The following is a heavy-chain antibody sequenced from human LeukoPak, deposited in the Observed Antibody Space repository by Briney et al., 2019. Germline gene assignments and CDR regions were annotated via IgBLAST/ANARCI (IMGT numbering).Heavy chain of an antibody. CDR1: GYTFTRYY. D-gene: IGHD3-3*01. V-gene: IGHV1-2*06. J-gene: IGHJ6*02. Sequence: ASVKVSCKASGYTFTRYYMHWVRQAPGQGLEWMGRIKPNSGGTNYAQKFQGRVTMTRDTSISTAYMELSRLRSDDTAVYYCAREANYDFWSGYYNYYYGMDVWGQGTTVTVSS. CDR2: IKPNSGGT. CDR3: AREANYDFWSGYYNYYYGMDV.